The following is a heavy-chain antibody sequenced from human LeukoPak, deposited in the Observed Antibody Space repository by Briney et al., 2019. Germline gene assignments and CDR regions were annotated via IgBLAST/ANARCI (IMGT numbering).Heavy chain of an antibody. CDR2: ISSSSSYT. D-gene: IGHD6-13*01. J-gene: IGHJ4*02. CDR1: GFTFSDYY. Sequence: GGSLRLSCAASGFTFSDYYMSWIRQAPGKGLEWVSYISSSSSYTNYADSVKGRFTISRDNAKNLLYLQMNSLRAEDTAVYYCARDGGSSWSIDYWGQGTLVTVSS. CDR3: ARDGGSSWSIDY. V-gene: IGHV3-11*06.